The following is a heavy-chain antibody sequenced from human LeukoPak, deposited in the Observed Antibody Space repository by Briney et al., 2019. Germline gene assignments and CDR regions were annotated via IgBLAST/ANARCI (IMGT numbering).Heavy chain of an antibody. CDR2: INPNSGGT. Sequence: ASVKVSCKASGYTFTCYYMHWVRQAPGQGLEWVGRINPNSGGTSYAQKFKGRVTMTRNTSISTAYMELSSLTSDDTAVYYCARDSRVAGDYWGQGTLVTVSS. CDR3: ARDSRVAGDY. CDR1: GYTFTCYY. J-gene: IGHJ4*02. V-gene: IGHV1-2*06. D-gene: IGHD2-15*01.